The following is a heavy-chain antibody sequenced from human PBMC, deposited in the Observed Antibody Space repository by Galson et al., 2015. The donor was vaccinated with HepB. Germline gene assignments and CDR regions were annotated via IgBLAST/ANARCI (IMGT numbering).Heavy chain of an antibody. CDR3: ARGHSNYYDSSAARASK. D-gene: IGHD3-22*01. CDR2: INTNTGNP. J-gene: IGHJ4*02. Sequence: SVKVSCKASGYTFTSYAMNWVRQAPGQGLEWMGWINTNTGNPTYAQGFTGRFVFSLDTSVSTAYLQISSLKAEDTAVYYCARGHSNYYDSSAARASKWGQGTLVTVSS. V-gene: IGHV7-4-1*02. CDR1: GYTFTSYA.